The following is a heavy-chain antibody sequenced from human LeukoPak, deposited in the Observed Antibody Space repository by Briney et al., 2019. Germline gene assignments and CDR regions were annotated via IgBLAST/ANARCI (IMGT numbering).Heavy chain of an antibody. J-gene: IGHJ6*02. D-gene: IGHD5-12*01. CDR3: GAWATPSSDDYYYGMDV. Sequence: SVKVSCKASRYTFSNYDINWVRQATGQGLEWMGGIIPIFGTANYAQKFQGRVTITADESTSTAYMELSSLRSEDTAVYYCGAWATPSSDDYYYGMDVWGQGTTVTVSS. CDR1: RYTFSNYD. CDR2: IIPIFGTA. V-gene: IGHV1-69*13.